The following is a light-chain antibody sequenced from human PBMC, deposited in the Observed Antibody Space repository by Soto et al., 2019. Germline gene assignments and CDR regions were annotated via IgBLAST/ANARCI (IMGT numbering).Light chain of an antibody. J-gene: IGLJ1*01. CDR2: DVS. CDR1: SSDIGDSNY. CDR3: SSFRSSSTSYV. Sequence: QSVLTQPASVSGSPGQSITISCTGTSSDIGDSNYVSWYQQHPGKAPKLVIYDVSNRPSGVSNRFAGSKSANPASLTISGLQAEDEADYYCSSFRSSSTSYVFGTGTKVTVL. V-gene: IGLV2-14*03.